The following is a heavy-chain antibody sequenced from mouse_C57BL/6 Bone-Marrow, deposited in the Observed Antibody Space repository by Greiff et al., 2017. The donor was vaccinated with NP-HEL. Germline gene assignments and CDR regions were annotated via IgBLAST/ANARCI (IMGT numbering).Heavy chain of an antibody. J-gene: IGHJ2*01. Sequence: QVQLKESGAELARPGASVKLSCKASGYTFTSYGISWVKQRTGQGLEWIGEIYPRSGNTYYNEKFKGKATLTADKSSSTAYMELRSLTSEDSAVYFCARGGIYFDYGGQGTTLTVSS. CDR2: IYPRSGNT. V-gene: IGHV1-81*01. CDR1: GYTFTSYG. CDR3: ARGGIYFDY.